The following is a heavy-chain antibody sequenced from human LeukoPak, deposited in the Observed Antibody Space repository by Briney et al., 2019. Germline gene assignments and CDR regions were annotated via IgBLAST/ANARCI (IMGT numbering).Heavy chain of an antibody. CDR1: ANTFSGYY. J-gene: IGHJ4*02. CDR3: ARVGIDYSGNIIKYYFDY. CDR2: INWNTGGT. D-gene: IGHD4-23*01. V-gene: IGHV1-2*02. Sequence: ASVKVSCKASANTFSGYYINWVRQAPGQGLEWMGWINWNTGGTNYAQKFQGRVTMTRDTSISTAYMEVTRLRSDDTAVYYCARVGIDYSGNIIKYYFDYWGQGTLVTVSS.